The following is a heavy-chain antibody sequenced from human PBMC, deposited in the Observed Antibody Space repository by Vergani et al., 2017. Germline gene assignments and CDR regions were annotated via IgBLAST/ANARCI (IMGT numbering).Heavy chain of an antibody. CDR3: ASWDYDFWSGYPFDY. CDR2: ISSSSSYI. V-gene: IGHV3-21*01. D-gene: IGHD3-3*01. CDR1: GFTFSSYS. J-gene: IGHJ4*02. Sequence: VQLVESGGGLVKPGGSLRLSCAASGFTFSSYSMNWVRQAPGKGLEWVSSISSSSSYIYYADSVKGRCTISRDNAKNSLYLQMNSLRAEDTAVYYCASWDYDFWSGYPFDYWGQGTLVTVSS.